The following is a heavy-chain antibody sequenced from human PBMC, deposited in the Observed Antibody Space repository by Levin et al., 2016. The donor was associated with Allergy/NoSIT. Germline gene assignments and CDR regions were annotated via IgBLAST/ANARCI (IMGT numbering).Heavy chain of an antibody. J-gene: IGHJ6*02. CDR1: GYDFSSYW. Sequence: GESLKISCQGSGYDFSSYWIAWVRQVPGKGLEWMGAIYPRDSDTRYSPSLQGHVTMSVDKSSSTAYLEWSSLKPSDTAMYYCARCREAAIVRGMDVWGQGTTVTVSS. V-gene: IGHV5-51*01. D-gene: IGHD3-10*01. CDR2: IYPRDSDT. CDR3: ARCREAAIVRGMDV.